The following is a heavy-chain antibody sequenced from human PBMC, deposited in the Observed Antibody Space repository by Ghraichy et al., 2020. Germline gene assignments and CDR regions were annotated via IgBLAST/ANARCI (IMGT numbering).Heavy chain of an antibody. Sequence: GGSLRLSCAASGFTFSSYWMTWVRKAPGKGQEWVANIKQDGTEMYYVDSVAGRFTITRDNAKNSLYLQMNSLIVEETAVKYCARDYRSARAAGPQPVGYWGQGTQVAVSS. J-gene: IGHJ4*02. D-gene: IGHD6-13*01. CDR2: IKQDGTEM. CDR3: ARDYRSARAAGPQPVGY. CDR1: GFTFSSYW. V-gene: IGHV3-7*01.